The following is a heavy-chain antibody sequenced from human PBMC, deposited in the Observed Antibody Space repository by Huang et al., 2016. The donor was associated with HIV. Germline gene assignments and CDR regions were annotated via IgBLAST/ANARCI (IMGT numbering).Heavy chain of an antibody. J-gene: IGHJ3*01. V-gene: IGHV3-21*02. CDR2: ISYSGSNI. D-gene: IGHD2-2*01. CDR1: AFTFSCYH. Sequence: DVQLVESGGGLVKSGGSLRLSCAASAFTFSCYHMKCVRQAPGKGLEWFACISYSGSNIYDADVVKGRFTISRDNAKNSVFLQMNSLRAEDTALYYCARAVQSTLRGFDVWGRGTLVTVSS. CDR3: ARAVQSTLRGFDV.